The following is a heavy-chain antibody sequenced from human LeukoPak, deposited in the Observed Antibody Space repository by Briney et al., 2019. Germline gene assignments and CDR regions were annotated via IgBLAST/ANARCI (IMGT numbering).Heavy chain of an antibody. J-gene: IGHJ2*01. V-gene: IGHV1-69*06. CDR3: ARDEYGYFDL. Sequence: SVKVSCKASGYTFTSYYMHWVRQAPGQGLEWMGGIIPIFGTANYAQKFQGRVTITADKSTSTAYMELSSLRSEDTAVYYCARDEYGYFDLWGRGTLVTVSS. CDR2: IIPIFGTA. CDR1: GYTFTSYY.